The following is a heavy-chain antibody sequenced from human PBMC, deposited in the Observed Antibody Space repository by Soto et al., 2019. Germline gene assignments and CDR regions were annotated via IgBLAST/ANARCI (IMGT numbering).Heavy chain of an antibody. CDR2: IYYSGST. Sequence: SETLSLTCTVSGGSISSSSYYWGWIRQPPGKGLEWIGSIYYSGSTYYNPSLKSRVTISVDTSKNQFSLKLSSVTAADTAVYYCASRQLAYGMDVWGQGTTVTVSS. CDR1: GGSISSSSYY. J-gene: IGHJ6*02. D-gene: IGHD6-13*01. CDR3: ASRQLAYGMDV. V-gene: IGHV4-39*01.